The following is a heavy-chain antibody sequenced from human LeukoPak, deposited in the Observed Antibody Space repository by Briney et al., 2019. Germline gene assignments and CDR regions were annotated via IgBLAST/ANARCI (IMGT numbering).Heavy chain of an antibody. J-gene: IGHJ5*02. D-gene: IGHD3/OR15-3a*01. CDR3: ARTPRSGVWTGYYVWFDP. Sequence: ASETLSLTCSVSGASISNYYWSWIRQPPGKGLEWIGYIHYSGSTNYNPSLKSRLTISVDTSKNHFSLTLTSVTAADTAVYYCARTPRSGVWTGYYVWFDPWGQGTLVSVSS. CDR1: GASISNYY. V-gene: IGHV4-59*13. CDR2: IHYSGST.